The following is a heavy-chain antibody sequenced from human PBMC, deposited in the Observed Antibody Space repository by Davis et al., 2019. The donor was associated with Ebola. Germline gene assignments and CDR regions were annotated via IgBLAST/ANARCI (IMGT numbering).Heavy chain of an antibody. J-gene: IGHJ4*02. Sequence: GESLKISCAASGFTFSSYGMSWVRQAPGKGLEWVSAISGTRGSTHYADYVKGRFTISRDNSKNTLILQMTSLRDKDTVIYYCAKLDGITMISNLDYWGQGTLVTVSS. CDR2: ISGTRGST. D-gene: IGHD3-22*01. CDR3: AKLDGITMISNLDY. CDR1: GFTFSSYG. V-gene: IGHV3-23*01.